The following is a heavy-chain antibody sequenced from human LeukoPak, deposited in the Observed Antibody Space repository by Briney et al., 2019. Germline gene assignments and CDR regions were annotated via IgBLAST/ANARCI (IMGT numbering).Heavy chain of an antibody. J-gene: IGHJ4*02. Sequence: PGGSLSLSCTTSGFTFGDLALAWVGRAPGKGLGGFCYIRSKAYGGAADYAASVKGRFPISRDDSKSTASLQMNSLTTGDTALYYCARASVMGITGLPDYWGQGILVTVS. CDR2: IRSKAYGGAA. CDR1: GFTFGDLA. D-gene: IGHD3-16*01. CDR3: ARASVMGITGLPDY. V-gene: IGHV3-49*04.